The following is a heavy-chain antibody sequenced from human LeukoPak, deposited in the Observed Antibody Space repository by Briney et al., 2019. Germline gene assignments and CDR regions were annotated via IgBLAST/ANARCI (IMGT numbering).Heavy chain of an antibody. CDR1: GFTFSSYA. J-gene: IGHJ4*02. V-gene: IGHV3-23*01. D-gene: IGHD3-9*01. CDR2: ISGRGGST. Sequence: GGSLRLSCAASGFTFSSYAMSWVRQAPGKGLEWVSAISGRGGSTYYADSVKGRFTISRDNSKNTLYLQMNSLRAEDTAVYYCAKDRSYYDILTGYYPSPLFDYWGQGTLVTVSS. CDR3: AKDRSYYDILTGYYPSPLFDY.